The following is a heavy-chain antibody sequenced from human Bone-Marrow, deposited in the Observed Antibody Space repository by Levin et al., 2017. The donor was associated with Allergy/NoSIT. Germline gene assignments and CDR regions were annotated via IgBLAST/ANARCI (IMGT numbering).Heavy chain of an antibody. CDR2: FKGKTDGGTS. CDR3: STVRYCTSGVCYARYYYCYGMDV. D-gene: IGHD2-8*01. J-gene: IGHJ6*02. V-gene: IGHV3-15*07. CDR1: GFTLNNAW. Sequence: GGSLRLSCAVSGFTLNNAWINWVRQAPGKGLEWVGRFKGKTDGGTSDYAAPVKGRFTISRDDSKNMLYLQMNSLKTEDTAVYYCSTVRYCTSGVCYARYYYCYGMDVWGQGTTVTVSS.